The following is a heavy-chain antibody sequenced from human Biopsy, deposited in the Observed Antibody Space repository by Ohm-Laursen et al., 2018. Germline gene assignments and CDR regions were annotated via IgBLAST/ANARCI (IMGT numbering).Heavy chain of an antibody. CDR3: VRSLRNYDFLDS. J-gene: IGHJ4*02. Sequence: SLRLYCSASGFNFYDYAMHWIRQGRGKGLAWVAGLTWNSGTIAYAGSVRGRFTISRDNAKNSLYLQMNNLTSEDTALYYCVRSLRNYDFLDSWGQGTLVSVSS. CDR2: LTWNSGTI. D-gene: IGHD3-16*01. CDR1: GFNFYDYA. V-gene: IGHV3-9*01.